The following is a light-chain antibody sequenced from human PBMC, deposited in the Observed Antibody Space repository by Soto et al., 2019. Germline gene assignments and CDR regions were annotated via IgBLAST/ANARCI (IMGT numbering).Light chain of an antibody. CDR3: QQRYNWPPLT. V-gene: IGKV3D-20*02. CDR2: GAS. Sequence: EIVLTQSPGTLSLSPGQRATLSCRASQSVSSTYLAWYQQKAGQGPTLLIYGASTRATGIPARFSGSGSGTDFTLTISSLEPEDFAVYYCQQRYNWPPLTFGGGTKVAIK. CDR1: QSVSSTY. J-gene: IGKJ4*01.